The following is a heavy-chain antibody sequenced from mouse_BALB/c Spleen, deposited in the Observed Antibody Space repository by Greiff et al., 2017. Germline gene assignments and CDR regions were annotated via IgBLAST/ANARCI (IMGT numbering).Heavy chain of an antibody. V-gene: IGHV14-3*02. Sequence: EVQLQQSGAELVKPGASVKLSCTASGFNIKDTYMHWVKQRPEQGLEWIGRIDPANGNTKYDPKFQGKATITADTSSNTAYLQLSSLTSEDTAVYYCARWMVTDYYAMDYWGQGTSVTVSS. CDR3: ARWMVTDYYAMDY. J-gene: IGHJ4*01. CDR2: IDPANGNT. D-gene: IGHD2-1*01. CDR1: GFNIKDTY.